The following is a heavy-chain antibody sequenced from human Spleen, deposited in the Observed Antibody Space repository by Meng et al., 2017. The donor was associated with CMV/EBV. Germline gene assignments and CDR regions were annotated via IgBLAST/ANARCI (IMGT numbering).Heavy chain of an antibody. J-gene: IGHJ6*02. CDR1: GFTFSYFY. CDR3: ARGHHGLDV. V-gene: IGHV3-11*01. Sequence: GGSLRLSCSASGFTFSYFYMSWIRQAPGKGLEWPSYIGRSGGSICYADSVKGRFTISRDNAKKSLYLQVNSLTAEDTAVYYCARGHHGLDVWGQGTTVTVSS. CDR2: IGRSGGSI.